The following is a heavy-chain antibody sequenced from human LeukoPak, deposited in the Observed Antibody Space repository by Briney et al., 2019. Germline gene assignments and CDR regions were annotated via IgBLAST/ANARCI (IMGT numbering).Heavy chain of an antibody. D-gene: IGHD5-12*01. Sequence: PSETLSLTCTVSGGSISSYHWSWIRQPPGKGLQWIGFIYSSGCTNYNPSLKSRVTISLDTSKNQFSLRVSSVTSADTAVYYCARGNSGYDYAFDIWGQGTMVTVSS. CDR3: ARGNSGYDYAFDI. CDR2: IYSSGCT. CDR1: GGSISSYH. J-gene: IGHJ3*02. V-gene: IGHV4-59*01.